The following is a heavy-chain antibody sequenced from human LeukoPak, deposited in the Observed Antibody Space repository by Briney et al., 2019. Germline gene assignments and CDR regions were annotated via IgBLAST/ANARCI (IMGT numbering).Heavy chain of an antibody. CDR1: GVSISSFH. CDR3: ARDGYYDSSGYSYFDY. V-gene: IGHV4-4*07. Sequence: SETLSLTCTVSGVSISSFHWSWIRQPAGKGLEWVGRVHTSGTSNYNPSLESRVTMSGDTYKNQFSLSLSSVTAADTAVYYCARDGYYDSSGYSYFDYWGQGTLVTVSA. D-gene: IGHD3-22*01. CDR2: VHTSGTS. J-gene: IGHJ4*02.